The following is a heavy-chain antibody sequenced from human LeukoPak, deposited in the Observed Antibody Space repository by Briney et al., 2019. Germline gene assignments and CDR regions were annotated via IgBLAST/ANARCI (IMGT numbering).Heavy chain of an antibody. V-gene: IGHV7-4-1*02. J-gene: IGHJ4*02. Sequence: ASVKVSCKASGYTFTGYGISWVRQAPGQGLELMGWIHPSTGNPTYAQGFTGRFVFSLDTSVSTTYLQISSLKAEDTAVYFCARAFQSLGGLSLPDYWGQGTLVTVSS. CDR3: ARAFQSLGGLSLPDY. CDR2: IHPSTGNP. D-gene: IGHD3-16*02. CDR1: GYTFTGYG.